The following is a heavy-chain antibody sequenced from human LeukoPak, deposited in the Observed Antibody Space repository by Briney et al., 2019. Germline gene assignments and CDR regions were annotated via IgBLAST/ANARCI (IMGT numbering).Heavy chain of an antibody. D-gene: IGHD6-19*01. CDR1: GFTVSSNS. CDR2: IYSDNT. CDR3: AKDIQLAGAPEYFDY. V-gene: IGHV3-53*01. Sequence: PGGSLRLSCTVSGFTVSSNSMSWVRQAPGKGLEWVSFIYSDNTHYSDSVKGRFTISRDNSKNTVSLQMNTLRAEDTAVYYCAKDIQLAGAPEYFDYWGQGTLVTVSS. J-gene: IGHJ4*02.